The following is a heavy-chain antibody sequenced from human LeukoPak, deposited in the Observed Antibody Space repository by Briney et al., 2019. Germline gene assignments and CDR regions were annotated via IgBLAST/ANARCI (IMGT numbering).Heavy chain of an antibody. Sequence: GASVKVSCKASGYTFTGYYMHWVRQAPGQGLEWMGWINPNSGGTNYAQKFQGRVTMTRDTSTSTVYMELSSLRSEDTAVHYCARSLGFGELSRNWFDPWGQGILVTVSS. D-gene: IGHD3-10*01. V-gene: IGHV1-2*02. CDR3: ARSLGFGELSRNWFDP. CDR2: INPNSGGT. CDR1: GYTFTGYY. J-gene: IGHJ5*02.